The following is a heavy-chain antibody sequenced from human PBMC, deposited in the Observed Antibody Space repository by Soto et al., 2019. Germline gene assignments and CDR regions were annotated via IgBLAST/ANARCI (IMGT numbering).Heavy chain of an antibody. Sequence: SETLSLTCNVSGGSISSYYWSWIRQPPGKGLEWIGYIYYSGSTNYNPSLKSRVTISVDTSKNQFSLKLSAVTAADTAVYYCARATVLCFGELPYYYYGMDDWGQGPTVTVSS. J-gene: IGHJ6*02. CDR1: GGSISSYY. V-gene: IGHV4-59*01. CDR2: IYYSGST. CDR3: ARATVLCFGELPYYYYGMDD. D-gene: IGHD3-10*01.